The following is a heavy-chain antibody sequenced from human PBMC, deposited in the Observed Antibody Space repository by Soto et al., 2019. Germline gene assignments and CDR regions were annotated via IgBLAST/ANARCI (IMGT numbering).Heavy chain of an antibody. D-gene: IGHD6-13*01. CDR1: VGCVSGYY. Sequence: SETLSLTCAVYVGCVSGYYWSWIRQPPGKGLEWIGEINHSGSTNYNPSLKSRVTISVDTSKNQFSLKLSSVTAADTAVYYCARRQGTIAAAGNVYFDYWGQGTLVTVSS. J-gene: IGHJ4*02. V-gene: IGHV4-34*01. CDR2: INHSGST. CDR3: ARRQGTIAAAGNVYFDY.